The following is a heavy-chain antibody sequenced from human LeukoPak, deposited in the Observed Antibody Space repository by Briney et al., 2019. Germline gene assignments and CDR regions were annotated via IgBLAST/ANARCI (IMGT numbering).Heavy chain of an antibody. CDR1: GFTFSSYE. Sequence: GGSLRLSCAASGFTFSSYEMNWVRQAPGKGLEWVSYISSSGSTIYYADSVKGRFTISRDNSKNTLYLQMNSLRAEDTAVYYCAKNPVVVTANYYFDYWGQGTLVTVSS. V-gene: IGHV3-48*03. D-gene: IGHD2-21*02. CDR3: AKNPVVVTANYYFDY. J-gene: IGHJ4*02. CDR2: ISSSGSTI.